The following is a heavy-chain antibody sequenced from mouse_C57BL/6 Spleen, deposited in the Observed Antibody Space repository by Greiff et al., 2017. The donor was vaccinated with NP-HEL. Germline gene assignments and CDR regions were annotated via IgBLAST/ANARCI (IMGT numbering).Heavy chain of an antibody. CDR3: ARDTDSLYRFAY. CDR2: ISDGGSYT. D-gene: IGHD1-1*01. Sequence: EVKLMESGGGLVKPGGSLKLSCAASGFTFSSYAMSWVRQTPEKRLEWVATISDGGSYTYYPDNVKGRFTISRDNAKNNLYLQMSHLKSEDTAMYYCARDTDSLYRFAYWGQGTLVTVSA. J-gene: IGHJ3*01. CDR1: GFTFSSYA. V-gene: IGHV5-4*01.